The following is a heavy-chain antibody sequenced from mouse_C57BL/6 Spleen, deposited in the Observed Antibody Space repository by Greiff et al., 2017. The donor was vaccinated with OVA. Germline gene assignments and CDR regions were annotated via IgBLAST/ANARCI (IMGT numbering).Heavy chain of an antibody. CDR2: ISYDGSN. J-gene: IGHJ4*01. CDR3: ARGGDYYAMDY. CDR1: GYSITSGYY. V-gene: IGHV3-6*01. Sequence: EVQLQESGPGLVKPSQSLSLTCSVTGYSITSGYYWNWIRQFPGNKLEWMGYISYDGSNNSNPSLKNRISITRDTSKNQFFLKLNSVTTEDTATYYCARGGDYYAMDYWGQGTSVTVSS.